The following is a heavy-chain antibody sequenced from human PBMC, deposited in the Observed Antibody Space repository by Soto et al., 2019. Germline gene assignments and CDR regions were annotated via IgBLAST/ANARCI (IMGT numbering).Heavy chain of an antibody. V-gene: IGHV3-48*03. D-gene: IGHD6-19*01. CDR2: ISSSGSTT. CDR3: ARGTYRISGSGSNWFDP. Sequence: SLRLSCAASGFIFTNYEMNWVRQAPGKGLEWVSYISSSGSTTYYADSVKGRFTISRDNAKNSLYLQMNSLRAEDTAVYYCARGTYRISGSGSNWFDPWGQGTLVTVSS. CDR1: GFIFTNYE. J-gene: IGHJ5*02.